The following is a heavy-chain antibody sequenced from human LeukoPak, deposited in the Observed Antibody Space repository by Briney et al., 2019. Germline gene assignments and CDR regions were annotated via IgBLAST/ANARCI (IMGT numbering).Heavy chain of an antibody. Sequence: GASVKVSCKASGYTFTSYGISWVRQAPGQGLEWMGWISAYNGNTNYAQKLQGRVTMTTDTSTSTAYMELRSLRSDDTAVYYCARGGYYDSSGYYPIYYWGQGTLVTVSS. CDR1: GYTFTSYG. V-gene: IGHV1-18*01. CDR3: ARGGYYDSSGYYPIYY. D-gene: IGHD3-22*01. CDR2: ISAYNGNT. J-gene: IGHJ4*02.